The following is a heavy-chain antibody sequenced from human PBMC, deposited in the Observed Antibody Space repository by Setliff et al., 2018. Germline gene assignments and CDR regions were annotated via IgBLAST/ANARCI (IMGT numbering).Heavy chain of an antibody. CDR2: IYTSGST. CDR1: GGSISSGSYY. CDR3: ARKYSSSWYWTWIYYFDY. J-gene: IGHJ4*02. V-gene: IGHV4-61*02. Sequence: TLSLTCTVSGGSISSGSYYWSWIRQPAGKGLEWIGRIYTSGSTNYNPSLKSRVTISVDTSKNQFSLKLSSVTAADTAVYYCARKYSSSWYWTWIYYFDYWGLGTLVTVSS. D-gene: IGHD6-13*01.